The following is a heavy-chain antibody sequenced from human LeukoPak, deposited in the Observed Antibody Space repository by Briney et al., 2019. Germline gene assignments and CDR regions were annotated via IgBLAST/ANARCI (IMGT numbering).Heavy chain of an antibody. J-gene: IGHJ3*02. CDR2: ISGSGGST. V-gene: IGHV3-23*01. Sequence: PGGSLRLSCAASGFTFSSYALSWVRQAPGKGLEWVSAISGSGGSTYYADSVKGRFTISRDNSKNTLYLQMNSLRAEDTAVYYCAKGLTRWFGELFGAFDIWGQGTMVTVSS. CDR3: AKGLTRWFGELFGAFDI. CDR1: GFTFSSYA. D-gene: IGHD3-10*01.